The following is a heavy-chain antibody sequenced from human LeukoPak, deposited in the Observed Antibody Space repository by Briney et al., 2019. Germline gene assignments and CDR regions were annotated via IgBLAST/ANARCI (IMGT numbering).Heavy chain of an antibody. CDR2: ISAYNGNT. CDR1: GYTFTSYG. V-gene: IGHV1-18*01. Sequence: ASVKVSCKASGYTFTSYGISWVRQAPGQGLEWMGWISAYNGNTNYAQKLQGRVTKTTDTSTSTAYMELRSLRAEDTAVYYCARDPLSGGYEINDAFDIWGQGTMVTVSS. J-gene: IGHJ3*02. D-gene: IGHD5-12*01. CDR3: ARDPLSGGYEINDAFDI.